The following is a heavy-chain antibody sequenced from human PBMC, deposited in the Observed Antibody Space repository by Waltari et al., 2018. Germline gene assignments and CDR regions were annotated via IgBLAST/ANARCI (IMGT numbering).Heavy chain of an antibody. J-gene: IGHJ4*02. CDR1: GFNFSSYW. CDR2: SSSGGRCT. D-gene: IGHD2-15*01. CDR3: ASGSMVVTPPLGYCYY. V-gene: IGHV3-74*01. Sequence: EVQLVESGGGLVQPGGSLRLSCAASGFNFSSYWMHWVRQAPGKGMVWVLSSSSGGRCTNYADAGKGRFTICRGKAKNTVDRQMNSVGAEDTAVYYWASGSMVVTPPLGYCYYWGQGTLVTVSS.